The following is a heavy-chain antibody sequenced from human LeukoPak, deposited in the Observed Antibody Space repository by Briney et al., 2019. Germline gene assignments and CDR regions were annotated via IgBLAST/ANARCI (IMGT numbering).Heavy chain of an antibody. CDR2: IRQDGSDK. Sequence: GGSLRLSGAASGLTFSSNWMSWVRKAQGKGLEWGANIRQDGSDKYYMDSVKGRFTISRDNAKNSLSLQMNSLRVEDTAVYYCARDRDCGDGGCYPHFDYWGQGVRVTVSS. CDR3: ARDRDCGDGGCYPHFDY. D-gene: IGHD2-15*01. V-gene: IGHV3-7*01. J-gene: IGHJ4*02. CDR1: GLTFSSNW.